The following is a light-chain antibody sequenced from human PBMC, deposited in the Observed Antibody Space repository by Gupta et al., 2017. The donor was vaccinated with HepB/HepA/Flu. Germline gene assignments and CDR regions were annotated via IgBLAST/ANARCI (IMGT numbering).Light chain of an antibody. CDR3: QVWDSSDDSAV. CDR1: NIGTKG. V-gene: IGLV3-21*04. Sequence: SYVLTQPPSVSVAPGKTASITRGGDNIGTKGVHWYQQMPGQAPVMVIYNDSDRPSGIPERFSGSNSGSTATLTISRVEAGDEAEYYCQVWDSSDDSAVFGGGTKLTVL. CDR2: NDS. J-gene: IGLJ2*01.